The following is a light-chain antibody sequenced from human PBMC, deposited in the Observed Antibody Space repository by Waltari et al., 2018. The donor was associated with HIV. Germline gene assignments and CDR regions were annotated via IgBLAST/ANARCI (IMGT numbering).Light chain of an antibody. CDR1: SSHIGINY. Sequence: QPVLPQPPSVSAAPGQKAFISCSRRSSHIGINYVSWYQQLPGTAPKLLMYDSNKRPSGIPDRFSGSKSGTSATLAITGLQTGDEADYYCVTWDFSLSAVVFGGGTKLTVL. J-gene: IGLJ3*02. CDR2: DSN. V-gene: IGLV1-51*01. CDR3: VTWDFSLSAVV.